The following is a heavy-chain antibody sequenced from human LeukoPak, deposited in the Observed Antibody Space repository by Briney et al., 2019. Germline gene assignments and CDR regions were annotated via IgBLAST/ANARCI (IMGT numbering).Heavy chain of an antibody. CDR2: IYNTGST. CDR3: ARGRSGSYADH. Sequence: PSETLSLTCTLSGAAVSSSSYYWSWIRQPPGKGLEWIGYIYNTGSTNYRPSLKSRVTISVDTSRNQFSLNLNSVTAADTAVYYCARGRSGSYADHWGQGTLVTVSS. D-gene: IGHD1-26*01. J-gene: IGHJ4*02. CDR1: GAAVSSSSYY. V-gene: IGHV4-61*01.